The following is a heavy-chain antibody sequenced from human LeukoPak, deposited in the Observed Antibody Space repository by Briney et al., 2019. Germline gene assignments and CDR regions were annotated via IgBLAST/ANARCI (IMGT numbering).Heavy chain of an antibody. J-gene: IGHJ4*02. CDR1: GGSISSGGYS. CDR3: ARHSVASPHYFDY. D-gene: IGHD2-21*01. CDR2: IYHSGST. Sequence: SETLSLTCAVSGGSISSGGYSWSWIRQPPGKGLEWIGYIYHSGSTYYNPSLKSRVTISVDTSKNQFSLKLTSVTAADTAVYYCARHSVASPHYFDYWGQGALVTVSS. V-gene: IGHV4-30-2*01.